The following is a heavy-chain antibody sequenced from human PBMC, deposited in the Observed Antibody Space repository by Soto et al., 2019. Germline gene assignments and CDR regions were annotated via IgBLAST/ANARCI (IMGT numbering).Heavy chain of an antibody. Sequence: ETLSLTCAVYGGSFSGYYWSWIRQPPGKGLEWIGEINHSGSTNYNPSLKSRVTISVDTSKNQFSLKLSSVTAADTAVYYCARDHFNYYGSGSNNWFDPRGQRTLVTVSS. CDR3: ARDHFNYYGSGSNNWFDP. D-gene: IGHD3-10*01. CDR2: INHSGST. CDR1: GGSFSGYY. J-gene: IGHJ5*02. V-gene: IGHV4-34*01.